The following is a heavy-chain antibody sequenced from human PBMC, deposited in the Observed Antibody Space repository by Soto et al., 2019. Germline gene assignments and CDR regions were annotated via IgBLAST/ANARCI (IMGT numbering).Heavy chain of an antibody. CDR2: ISYDGSNK. Sequence: QVQLVESGGGVVQPGRSLRLSCAASGFTFSSYGMHWVRQAPGKGLEWVAVISYDGSNKYYADSVKGRFTISRDNSKNTLYLQMKSMRAEDTDVYYCAILAAAGTRGGFDYWGQGSLVNVAA. CDR1: GFTFSSYG. V-gene: IGHV3-30*03. D-gene: IGHD6-13*01. CDR3: AILAAAGTRGGFDY. J-gene: IGHJ4*02.